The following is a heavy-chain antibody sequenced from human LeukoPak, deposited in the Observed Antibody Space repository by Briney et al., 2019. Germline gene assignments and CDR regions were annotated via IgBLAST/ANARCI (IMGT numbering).Heavy chain of an antibody. V-gene: IGHV4-4*07. J-gene: IGHJ4*02. Sequence: SETLSLTCTVPGGSISSYYWSWIRQPPGKRLEWSGRIYTSGSTNYNASPKSRVTMSVDTSKNQYSLNLSSVTAADTAVYNCARWTTVTSAFYGWGQGTPVSVS. CDR2: IYTSGST. D-gene: IGHD4-17*01. CDR1: GGSISSYY. CDR3: ARWTTVTSAFYG.